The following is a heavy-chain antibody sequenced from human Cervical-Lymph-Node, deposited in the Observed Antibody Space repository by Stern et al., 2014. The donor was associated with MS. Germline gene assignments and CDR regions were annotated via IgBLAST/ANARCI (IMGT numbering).Heavy chain of an antibody. CDR3: AHVDRSMVTPFDY. V-gene: IGHV2-5*02. D-gene: IGHD5-18*01. CDR1: GFSLNTNGVG. J-gene: IGHJ4*02. Sequence: QVTLKESGPTLVKPTQTLTLTCTFSGFSLNTNGVGVGWIRQPPGKALEWLALIYWDDDKRYSPSLKNRLTINKDTTKNQVVLTVPNLDPVDTATYYCAHVDRSMVTPFDYWGQGTLVTVSS. CDR2: IYWDDDK.